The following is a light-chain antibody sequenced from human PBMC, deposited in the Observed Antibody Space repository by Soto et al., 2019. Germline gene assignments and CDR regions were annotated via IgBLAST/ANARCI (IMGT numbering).Light chain of an antibody. J-gene: IGKJ1*01. CDR2: WAS. CDR3: QQYYSTPWT. V-gene: IGKV4-1*01. Sequence: DIVMTQSPDSLAVSLGERATINCKSSQSVLYSSNNKNYLAWYQQKPGQPPKLLIYWASTRESGVPDRFSGSGSGTDLTLTISGLQAEDVAVYYCQQYYSTPWTFGHGTKVEIK. CDR1: QSVLYSSNNKNY.